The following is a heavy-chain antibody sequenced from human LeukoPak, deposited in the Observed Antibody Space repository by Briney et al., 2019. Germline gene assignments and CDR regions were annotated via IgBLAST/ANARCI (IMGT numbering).Heavy chain of an antibody. V-gene: IGHV3-23*01. J-gene: IGHJ6*02. CDR3: AKDRSPRGYDSSGSPFYYYYGMDV. D-gene: IGHD3-22*01. Sequence: GGSLRLSCAASGFTFSSYAMSWVRQAPGKGLEWVSAISGSGGSTYYAASVKGRFTISGDNSKNTLYLQMNSLRAEDTAVYYCAKDRSPRGYDSSGSPFYYYYGMDVWGQGTTVTVSS. CDR2: ISGSGGST. CDR1: GFTFSSYA.